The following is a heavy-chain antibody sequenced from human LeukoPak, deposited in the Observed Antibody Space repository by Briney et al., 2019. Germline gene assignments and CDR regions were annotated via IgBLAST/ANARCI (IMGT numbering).Heavy chain of an antibody. D-gene: IGHD1-26*01. J-gene: IGHJ4*02. Sequence: PGGSLRLSCAASGFTFNTFWMSWVRQAPGKGLEWVSAICGSGGSTYYADSVKGRFTISRDNSKNTLYLQMNSLRAEDTAVYYCAKLVGATFSPFDYWGQGTLVTVSS. CDR2: ICGSGGST. V-gene: IGHV3-23*01. CDR1: GFTFNTFW. CDR3: AKLVGATFSPFDY.